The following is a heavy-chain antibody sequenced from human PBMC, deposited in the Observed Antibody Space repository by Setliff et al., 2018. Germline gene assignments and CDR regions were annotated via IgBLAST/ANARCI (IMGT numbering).Heavy chain of an antibody. CDR1: GGTFSSYA. V-gene: IGHV1-69*13. CDR3: TTDSMFYFDSSGYHVLDY. J-gene: IGHJ4*02. CDR2: IIPIFGTA. Sequence: SVKVSCKASGGTFSSYAISWVRQAPGQGLEWMGGIIPIFGTANYAQKFQGRVTITADESTSTAYMELRSLRSDDTAVYYCTTDSMFYFDSSGYHVLDYWGQGTLVTVSS. D-gene: IGHD3-22*01.